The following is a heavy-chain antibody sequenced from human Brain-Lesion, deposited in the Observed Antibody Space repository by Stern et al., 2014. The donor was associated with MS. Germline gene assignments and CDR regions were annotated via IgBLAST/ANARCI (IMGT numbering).Heavy chain of an antibody. V-gene: IGHV4-61*02. CDR2: IFNSGST. CDR1: GGSISSGGYY. CDR3: ARGRVVPGFQYYATDV. D-gene: IGHD2-2*01. J-gene: IGHJ6*02. Sequence: QVQLVQSGPGLVKPSQTLSLSCTVSGGSISSGGYYWSWIRQPAGKGLEWIGRIFNSGSTSYNPSPKSRGTISIEPSKNQLSLRLNPMTAADTAVYYCARGRVVPGFQYYATDVWGQGTTVIVSS.